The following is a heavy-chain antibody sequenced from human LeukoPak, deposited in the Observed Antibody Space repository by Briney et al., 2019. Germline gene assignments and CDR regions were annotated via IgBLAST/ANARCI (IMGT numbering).Heavy chain of an antibody. CDR3: AKDHLPGIVVADRDY. CDR2: ISGSGGTT. J-gene: IGHJ4*02. D-gene: IGHD6-19*01. CDR1: GFIFSRYG. V-gene: IGHV3-23*01. Sequence: GGSLRLSCAASGFIFSRYGMSWVRQAPGKGLEWVSAISGSGGTTYYADSVKGRYTISRDNSKNTLYLQINSLRAEDTAVYYCAKDHLPGIVVADRDYWGLGTLVTVSS.